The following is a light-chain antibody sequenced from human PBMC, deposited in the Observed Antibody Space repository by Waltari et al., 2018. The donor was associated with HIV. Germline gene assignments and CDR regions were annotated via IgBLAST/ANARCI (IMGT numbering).Light chain of an antibody. J-gene: IGKJ4*01. CDR2: DAS. V-gene: IGKV3-11*01. CDR3: QQRSNWLT. Sequence: DIVLTQSPATLSFSPGERATLSCSASQSVSSYLAWYQQKPGQAPRLLIYDASNRATGIPARFSGSGSGTDFTLTISSLEPEDFAVYYCQQRSNWLTFGGGTKVEIK. CDR1: QSVSSY.